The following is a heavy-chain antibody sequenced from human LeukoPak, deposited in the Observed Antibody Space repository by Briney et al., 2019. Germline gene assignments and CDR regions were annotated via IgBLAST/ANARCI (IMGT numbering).Heavy chain of an antibody. V-gene: IGHV3-53*05. CDR2: IYRGGST. CDR1: GFTVSSNS. Sequence: GGSLRLSCAASGFTVSSNSMSWVRQAPGKGLEWVSVIYRGGSTYYADSVKGRFTISRDNSKNTLYLQMNSLRAEDTAVYYCARDDSSGYYYYYYYGMDVWGQGTTVTVSS. J-gene: IGHJ6*02. D-gene: IGHD3-22*01. CDR3: ARDDSSGYYYYYYYGMDV.